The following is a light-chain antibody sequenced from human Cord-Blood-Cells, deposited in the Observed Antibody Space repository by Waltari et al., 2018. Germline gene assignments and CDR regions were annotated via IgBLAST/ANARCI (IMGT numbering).Light chain of an antibody. CDR3: QQNDSTPFT. CDR2: AAS. Sequence: DIQMTQSRSSLSASVGDRVTITCRASQSISSYLNWYQQKPGKAPKLLIYAASNLESGVPSRFSGSGSGTDFTLTISSLQPEDIATYYCQQNDSTPFTFGPGTKVEIK. J-gene: IGKJ3*01. CDR1: QSISSY. V-gene: IGKV1-39*01.